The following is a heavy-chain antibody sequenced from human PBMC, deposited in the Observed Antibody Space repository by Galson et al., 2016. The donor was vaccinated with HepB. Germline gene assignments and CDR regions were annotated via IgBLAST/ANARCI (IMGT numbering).Heavy chain of an antibody. V-gene: IGHV4-59*08. CDR1: GDSVNYFY. CDR3: ARRRPGGSMDF. J-gene: IGHJ6*02. D-gene: IGHD1-1*01. Sequence: ETLSLTCGVSGDSVNYFYWSWIRQSPGKGLEWIGYIYYSGSTSYNPSLKSRLTISIDKSKNRFSLQLNSVPAADTAVYFCARRRPGGSMDFWGPGTTVTVSS. CDR2: IYYSGST.